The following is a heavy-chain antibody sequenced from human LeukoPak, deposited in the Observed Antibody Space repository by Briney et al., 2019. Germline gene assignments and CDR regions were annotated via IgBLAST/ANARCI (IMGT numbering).Heavy chain of an antibody. Sequence: SETLSLTCTVSGGSISSYYWSWIRQPPGKGVEWIGYIYYSGSTNYNPSLKSRVTISVDTSKNQFSLKLSSVTAADTAVYYCARGPAYYDILTGLNWFDPWGQGTLVTVSS. CDR1: GGSISSYY. CDR2: IYYSGST. V-gene: IGHV4-59*01. CDR3: ARGPAYYDILTGLNWFDP. D-gene: IGHD3-9*01. J-gene: IGHJ5*02.